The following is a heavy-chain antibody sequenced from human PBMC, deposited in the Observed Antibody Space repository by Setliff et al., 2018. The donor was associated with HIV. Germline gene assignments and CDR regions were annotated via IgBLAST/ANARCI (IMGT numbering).Heavy chain of an antibody. V-gene: IGHV4-38-2*01. CDR1: GYSISSGYY. CDR3: ATYSSSWPDY. Sequence: PSETLSLTCAVSGYSISSGYYWGWIRQPPGKGLEWIGSISYSGSPHYNPSLKSRVTIGMDTSKNQVSLKLSSVTAADTSVYYCATYSSSWPDYWGQGTLVTVSS. D-gene: IGHD6-13*01. J-gene: IGHJ4*02. CDR2: ISYSGSP.